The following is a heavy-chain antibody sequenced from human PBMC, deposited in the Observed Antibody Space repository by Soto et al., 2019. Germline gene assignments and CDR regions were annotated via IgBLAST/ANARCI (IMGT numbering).Heavy chain of an antibody. D-gene: IGHD6-19*01. J-gene: IGHJ4*02. CDR1: GYTFTCYY. CDR3: ARGPRYSRGGTLGYFDY. V-gene: IGHV1-2*04. CDR2: INPNSGGT. Sequence: ASVKVSCKASGYTFTCYYMHWVRQAPGQGLEWMGWINPNSGGTNYAQKFQGWVTMTRDTSISTAYMELSRLRSDDTAGYYWARGPRYSRGGTLGYFDYWGQGTLVTVSS.